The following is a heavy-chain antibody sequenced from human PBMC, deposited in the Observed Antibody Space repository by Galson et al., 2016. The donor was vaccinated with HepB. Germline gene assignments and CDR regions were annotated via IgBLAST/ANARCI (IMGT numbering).Heavy chain of an antibody. V-gene: IGHV3-64D*06. CDR2: ISSNGGST. D-gene: IGHD2-15*01. CDR1: GFSFSTYA. Sequence: SLRLSCAVSGFSFSTYAMYWVRQAPGKGLEYVSVISSNGGSTHYADSGKGRFITSRDNSKNTLDLQMSSLRIEDTDVYYCVRVFFSGGSCPADQQQSYMDVWGKGTTITVSS. J-gene: IGHJ6*03. CDR3: VRVFFSGGSCPADQQQSYMDV.